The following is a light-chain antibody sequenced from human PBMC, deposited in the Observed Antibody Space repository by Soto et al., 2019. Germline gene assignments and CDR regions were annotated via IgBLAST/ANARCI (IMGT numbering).Light chain of an antibody. Sequence: VLTQPPSASGTPGQRVTISCSGSSSNIGGNYVYWYQQVPGTAPKLLMYRSDQRPSGVPDRFSGSKSGTSASLAITGLRSADEADYYCASWDDSLSAVVFGGGTKLTVL. CDR1: SSNIGGNY. J-gene: IGLJ3*02. V-gene: IGLV1-47*01. CDR3: ASWDDSLSAVV. CDR2: RSD.